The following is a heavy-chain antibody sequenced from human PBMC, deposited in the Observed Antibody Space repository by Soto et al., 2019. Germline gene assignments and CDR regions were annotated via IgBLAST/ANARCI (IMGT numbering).Heavy chain of an antibody. CDR3: ARDLLEWELLIGY. V-gene: IGHV3-21*01. Sequence: EVQLVESGGGLVRPGGSRRPSGAASEFTFIVNTFNWLPQAPGQGLEGVSSISSSIIYIYYADSLKGRFTISRDNAKNSLYLQMNSLRAEDTAVYYCARDLLEWELLIGYWGQGTLVTVSS. D-gene: IGHD1-26*01. CDR2: ISSSIIYI. CDR1: EFTFIVNT. J-gene: IGHJ4*02.